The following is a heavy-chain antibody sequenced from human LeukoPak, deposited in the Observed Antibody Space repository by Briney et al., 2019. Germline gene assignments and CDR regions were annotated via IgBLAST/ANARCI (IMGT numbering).Heavy chain of an antibody. V-gene: IGHV4-38-2*02. CDR1: GNSISSGYY. J-gene: IGHJ4*02. Sequence: SETLSLTCTVSGNSISSGYYWAWIRQPPGQGLEWIGNIYYSGSTYYNPSLKSRLTMSVDTSKNQFSLKLRSVTAADTAVYYCASLRVPGDFDYWGQGTLVTVSS. CDR2: IYYSGST. CDR3: ASLRVPGDFDY.